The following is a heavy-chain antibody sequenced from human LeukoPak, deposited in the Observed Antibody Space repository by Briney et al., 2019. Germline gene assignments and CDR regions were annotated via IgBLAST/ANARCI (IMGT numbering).Heavy chain of an antibody. V-gene: IGHV3-21*01. CDR3: ARGGEEYQLLYNYYYYYMDV. CDR2: ISSSSSYI. Sequence: GGSLRLSCAASGFTFSSYSMNWVRQAPGKGLEWVSSISSSSSYIYYADSVKGRFTISRDNAKNSLYLQMNSLRAEDTAVYYSARGGEEYQLLYNYYYYYMDVWGKGTTVTVSS. CDR1: GFTFSSYS. J-gene: IGHJ6*03. D-gene: IGHD2-2*02.